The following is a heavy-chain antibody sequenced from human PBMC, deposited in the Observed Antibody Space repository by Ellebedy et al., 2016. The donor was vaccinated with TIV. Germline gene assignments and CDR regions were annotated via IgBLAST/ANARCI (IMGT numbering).Heavy chain of an antibody. V-gene: IGHV3-66*01. Sequence: GESLKISCIASGFTFSAFSMAWVRQAPGKGLEWVSVIYSGGSTYYADSVKGRFTISRDNSKNTLYLQMNSLRAEDTAVYYCAGSAKGIAVAGTWGFDYWGQGALVTVS. CDR3: AGSAKGIAVAGTWGFDY. CDR2: IYSGGST. D-gene: IGHD6-19*01. CDR1: GFTFSAFS. J-gene: IGHJ4*02.